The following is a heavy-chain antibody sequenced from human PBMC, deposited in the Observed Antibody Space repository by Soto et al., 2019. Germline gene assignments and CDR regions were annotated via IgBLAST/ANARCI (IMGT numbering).Heavy chain of an antibody. D-gene: IGHD3-3*01. J-gene: IGHJ5*02. V-gene: IGHV4-34*01. CDR3: ATRITVFGLLIPPFDP. CDR1: GGSVNGYS. CDR2: INHTGGT. Sequence: PPETLSLTCALYGGSVNGYSWNWIRQPPWKGLDWIGEINHTGGTHYNPSLKSRVTMSVDKSKNQFPLRLSSVTAADTAIYYCATRITVFGLLIPPFDPWGQGTQVTVS.